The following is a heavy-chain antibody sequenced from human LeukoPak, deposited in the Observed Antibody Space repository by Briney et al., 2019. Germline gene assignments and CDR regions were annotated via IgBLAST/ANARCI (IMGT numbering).Heavy chain of an antibody. J-gene: IGHJ6*02. CDR1: GFTFSSNY. Sequence: PGGSLRLSCEASGFTFSSNYMSWVRQAPGKGLEWVSVIYSGGSTYYADSVKGRFTISRDNSKNTLYLQMNSLRAEDTAVYYCAVGYCSGGSCGGLTYSYGMDVWGQGTTVTVSS. V-gene: IGHV3-53*01. CDR3: AVGYCSGGSCGGLTYSYGMDV. CDR2: IYSGGST. D-gene: IGHD2-15*01.